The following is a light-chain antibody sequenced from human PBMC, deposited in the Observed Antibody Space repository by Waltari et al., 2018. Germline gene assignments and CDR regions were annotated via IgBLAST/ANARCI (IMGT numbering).Light chain of an antibody. Sequence: DIQMTQSPSTLSASVGDKVTITCRASQTINNWLAWYQQRPGKAPKLLIYKASTLESGVPSRFRGSGSGTEFTLTITSLQPDDFVTYYCQQYESYSRTFGQGTRLEIK. J-gene: IGKJ5*01. V-gene: IGKV1-5*03. CDR1: QTINNW. CDR3: QQYESYSRT. CDR2: KAS.